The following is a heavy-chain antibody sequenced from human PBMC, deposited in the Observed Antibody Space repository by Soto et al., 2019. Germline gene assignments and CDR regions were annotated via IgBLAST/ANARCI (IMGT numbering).Heavy chain of an antibody. CDR1: GYSFTSYW. CDR2: VDPSDSYT. CDR3: ARHEGGRRIAAAGTIGY. V-gene: IGHV5-10-1*01. Sequence: GESLKISCKGSGYSFTSYWSSWVRQMPGKGLEWMGRVDPSDSYTNYSPSFQGHVTISADKSISTAYLQWSSLKASDTAMYYCARHEGGRRIAAAGTIGYWGQGTLVTVSS. J-gene: IGHJ4*02. D-gene: IGHD6-13*01.